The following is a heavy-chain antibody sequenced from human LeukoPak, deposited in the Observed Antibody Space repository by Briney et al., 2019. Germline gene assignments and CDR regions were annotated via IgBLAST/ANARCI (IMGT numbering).Heavy chain of an antibody. V-gene: IGHV3-7*03. CDR1: GFTFSNYW. Sequence: GSLRPSCSASGFTFSNYWMTWVRQAPGKGLEWVANIKSDGREKYYVDSVKGRFTISRDNAKNSLYLQMTSLRGDDTAVYYCARDPYLGDGDYWGQGTLVTVSS. J-gene: IGHJ4*02. CDR3: ARDPYLGDGDY. CDR2: IKSDGREK. D-gene: IGHD4-17*01.